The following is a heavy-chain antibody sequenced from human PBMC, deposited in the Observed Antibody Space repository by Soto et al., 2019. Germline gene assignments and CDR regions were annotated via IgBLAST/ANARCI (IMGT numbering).Heavy chain of an antibody. Sequence: HPGGSLRLSCAASGFTFDDYIMHWVRQAPGKRLEWVSLINWDGHSTYYADSVKGRFTISRDNSKSSLYLLMNNLRTEDTAFYYCARQVVSGIVVDYWGQGTLVTVSS. CDR1: GFTFDDYI. J-gene: IGHJ4*02. D-gene: IGHD2-15*01. CDR3: ARQVVSGIVVDY. CDR2: INWDGHST. V-gene: IGHV3-43*01.